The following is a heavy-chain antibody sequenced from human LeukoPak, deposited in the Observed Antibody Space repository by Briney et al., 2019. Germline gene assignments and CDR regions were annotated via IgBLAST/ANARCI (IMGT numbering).Heavy chain of an antibody. CDR1: GGSISSHY. V-gene: IGHV4-59*11. CDR2: IYGSGST. Sequence: SETLSLTCTVSGGSISSHYWSWIRQPPGKGLEWIGHIYGSGSTYYNPSLKNRVTISIDRSKNQLSLNLSSVTAADTAVYYCARVPFDYYDSDDYYYHDAFDIWGQGTMVTVSS. J-gene: IGHJ3*02. D-gene: IGHD3-22*01. CDR3: ARVPFDYYDSDDYYYHDAFDI.